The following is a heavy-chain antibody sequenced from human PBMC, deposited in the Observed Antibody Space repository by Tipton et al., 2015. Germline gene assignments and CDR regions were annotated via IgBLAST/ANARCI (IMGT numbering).Heavy chain of an antibody. Sequence: TLSLTCTVSGGSIRTSSYYWGWIRQPPGKGPEWIGSVYYSGTTYYNPSLKSRVTISVDTSKNQFSLKLISVTAADTAVYYCARRTKVIRFYPNYFDYWGQGTLVTVSS. CDR1: GGSIRTSSYY. CDR3: ARRTKVIRFYPNYFDY. D-gene: IGHD4-11*01. J-gene: IGHJ4*02. V-gene: IGHV4-39*01. CDR2: VYYSGTT.